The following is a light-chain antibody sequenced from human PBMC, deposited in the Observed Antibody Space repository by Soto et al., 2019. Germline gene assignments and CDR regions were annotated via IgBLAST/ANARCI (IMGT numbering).Light chain of an antibody. CDR1: WSNIGNNA. CDR2: YDD. CDR3: AVWDDNLNGVV. J-gene: IGLJ2*01. V-gene: IGLV1-36*01. Sequence: QPVLTQPPSVSEAPRQRVTISCSGSWSNIGNNAVNWYQQLPGKAPKLLIYYDDLLPSGVSDRFSGSKSGTSASLAISGLQSEDEADYYCAVWDDNLNGVVFGGGTKLTVL.